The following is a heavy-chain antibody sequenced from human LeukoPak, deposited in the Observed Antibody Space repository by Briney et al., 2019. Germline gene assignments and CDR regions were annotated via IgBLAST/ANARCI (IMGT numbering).Heavy chain of an antibody. CDR2: IYYSGST. CDR3: ARAYSRSRLDAFDI. J-gene: IGHJ3*02. CDR1: GGSISSYY. Sequence: SETLSLTCIVSGGSISSYYWSWIRQPPGKGLEWIGYIYYSGSTNYNPSLKTRVTISVDTSKNQFSLKLSSVTAADSAVYYCARAYSRSRLDAFDIWGQGTMVTVSS. D-gene: IGHD6-13*01. V-gene: IGHV4-59*01.